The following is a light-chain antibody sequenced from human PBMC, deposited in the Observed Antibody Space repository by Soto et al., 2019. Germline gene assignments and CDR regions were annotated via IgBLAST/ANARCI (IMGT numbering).Light chain of an antibody. J-gene: IGLJ1*01. CDR2: VGTGGIVG. Sequence: VVTQPPSASASLGASVTLTCTLSSGYSNYKVDWYQQRPGKGPRFVMRVGTGGIVGSKGDGIPDRFSVLGSGLNRYLTIKNIQEEDESDYHCGADHGSGSNFVYVFGTGTKLTVL. CDR3: GADHGSGSNFVYV. V-gene: IGLV9-49*01. CDR1: SGYSNYK.